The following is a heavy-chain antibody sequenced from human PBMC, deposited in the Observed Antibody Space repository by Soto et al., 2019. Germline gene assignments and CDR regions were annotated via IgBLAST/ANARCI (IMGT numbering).Heavy chain of an antibody. D-gene: IGHD3-9*01. CDR3: ARDDDILTGTGDYYCGMDG. CDR2: IIPIFGTA. J-gene: IGHJ6*02. Sequence: ASVKVSCKASGGTFSSYAISWVRQAPGQGLEWMGGIIPIFGTANYAQKFQGRVTITADESTSTAYMELSSLRSEDTAVYYCARDDDILTGTGDYYCGMDGWGQWTTVTVS. CDR1: GGTFSSYA. V-gene: IGHV1-69*13.